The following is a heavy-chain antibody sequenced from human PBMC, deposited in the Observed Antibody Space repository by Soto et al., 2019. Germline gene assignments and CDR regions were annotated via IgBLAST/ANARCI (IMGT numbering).Heavy chain of an antibody. CDR3: ARDYGDKFDY. J-gene: IGHJ4*02. V-gene: IGHV4-34*01. CDR1: GGSFSGYY. CDR2: INHSGST. Sequence: TSETLSLTCAVYGGSFSGYYWSWIRQPPEKGLEWIGEINHSGSTNYNPSLKSRVTISVDTSKNQFSLKLSSVTAADTAVYYCARDYGDKFDYWGQGTLVTVS. D-gene: IGHD4-17*01.